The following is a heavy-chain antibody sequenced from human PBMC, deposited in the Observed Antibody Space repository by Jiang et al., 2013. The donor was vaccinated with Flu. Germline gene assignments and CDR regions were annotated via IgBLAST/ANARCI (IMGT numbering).Heavy chain of an antibody. CDR3: ARVVFSPGTYGGDDDAFDI. CDR1: GYTFTGYY. D-gene: IGHD3-16*01. V-gene: IGHV1-2*02. CDR2: INPNSGGT. Sequence: EVKKPGASVKVSCKASGYTFTGYYMHWVRQAPGQGLEWMGWINPNSGGTNYAQKFQGRVTMTRDTSISTAYMELSRLRSDDTAVYYCARVVFSPGTYGGDDDAFDIWGQGTMVTVSS. J-gene: IGHJ3*02.